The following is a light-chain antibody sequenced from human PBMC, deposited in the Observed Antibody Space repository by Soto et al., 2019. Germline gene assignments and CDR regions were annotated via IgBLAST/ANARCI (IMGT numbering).Light chain of an antibody. V-gene: IGLV2-14*03. CDR3: SSYTSSNTWV. Sequence: QSALTQPASVSGSPGQSIAISCTGTSSDVGGYNYVSWYQQHPGKAPKLMIYDVSNRPSGVSDRFSGSKSGNTASLTISGLQAEDEADYYCSSYTSSNTWVFGGQTKLTVL. CDR1: SSDVGGYNY. J-gene: IGLJ3*02. CDR2: DVS.